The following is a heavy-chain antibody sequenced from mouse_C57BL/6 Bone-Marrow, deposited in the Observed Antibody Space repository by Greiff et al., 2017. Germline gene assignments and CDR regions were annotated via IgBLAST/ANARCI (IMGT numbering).Heavy chain of an antibody. D-gene: IGHD1-1*01. CDR2: IYPGGGYT. Sequence: VQLQQSGAELVRPGTSVKMSCKASGYTFTNYWIGWAKQRPGHGLEWIGDIYPGGGYTNYNVKFKGKATLTADKSSSTAYMQFSSLTSEDSAIYYCARQTVVRYFDVWGTGTTVTVSS. V-gene: IGHV1-63*01. J-gene: IGHJ1*03. CDR3: ARQTVVRYFDV. CDR1: GYTFTNYW.